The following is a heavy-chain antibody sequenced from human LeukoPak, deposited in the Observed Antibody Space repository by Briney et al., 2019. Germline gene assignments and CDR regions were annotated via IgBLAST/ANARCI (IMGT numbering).Heavy chain of an antibody. V-gene: IGHV3-23*01. CDR3: AKDGDGVSAAAGRYYFDY. Sequence: PGGSLRLPCAASGFTFTNYAMSWVRQAPGKGLEWVSAISGSGGSTYYADSVKGRFTISRDNSKNTLYLQMNSLRAEDTAVYYCAKDGDGVSAAAGRYYFDYWGQGTLVTVSS. CDR2: ISGSGGST. CDR1: GFTFTNYA. D-gene: IGHD6-13*01. J-gene: IGHJ4*02.